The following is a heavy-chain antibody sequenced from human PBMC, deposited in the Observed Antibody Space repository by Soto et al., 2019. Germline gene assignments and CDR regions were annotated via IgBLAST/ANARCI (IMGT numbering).Heavy chain of an antibody. V-gene: IGHV3-66*01. CDR3: ARDRIAVAGTYFQH. Sequence: PGGSLRLSCAASGFTVSNDYMSWVRQAPGKGLKWVSGIYSGGSTYYADSVKGRFTISRDNSKNTLYLQMNSLRAEDTAVYYCARDRIAVAGTYFQHWGQGTLVTVTS. CDR1: GFTVSNDY. D-gene: IGHD6-19*01. J-gene: IGHJ1*01. CDR2: IYSGGST.